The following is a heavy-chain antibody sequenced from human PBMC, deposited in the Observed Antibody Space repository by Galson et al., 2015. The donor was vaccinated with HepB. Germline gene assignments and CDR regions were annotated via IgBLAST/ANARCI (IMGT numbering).Heavy chain of an antibody. D-gene: IGHD3-22*01. CDR3: TTDNYDSSGYYLPQPKDY. Sequence: SLRLSCAASGFTFSNAWMNWVRQAPGKGLEWVGRIKSKTDGGTTDYAAPVKGRFTISRDDSKNTLYLQMNSLKTEDTAVYYCTTDNYDSSGYYLPQPKDYWGQGTLVTVSS. CDR2: IKSKTDGGTT. CDR1: GFTFSNAW. V-gene: IGHV3-15*07. J-gene: IGHJ4*02.